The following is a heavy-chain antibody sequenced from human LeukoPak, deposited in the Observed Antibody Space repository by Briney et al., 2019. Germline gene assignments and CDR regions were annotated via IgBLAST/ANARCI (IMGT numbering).Heavy chain of an antibody. CDR2: IYYSGST. CDR3: ARYSSGRYENWFDP. Sequence: SETLSLTCTVSGGSISSYYWSWIRQPPGKGLEWIGYIYYSGSTDYNPSLKSRVTISVDTSKNQFSLKLSSVTAADTAVYYCARYSSGRYENWFDPWGQGTLVTVSS. J-gene: IGHJ5*02. CDR1: GGSISSYY. D-gene: IGHD6-19*01. V-gene: IGHV4-59*01.